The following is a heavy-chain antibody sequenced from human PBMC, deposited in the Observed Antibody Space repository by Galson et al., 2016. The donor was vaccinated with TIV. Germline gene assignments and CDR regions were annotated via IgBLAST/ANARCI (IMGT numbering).Heavy chain of an antibody. CDR1: GFTFSNYW. J-gene: IGHJ4*02. Sequence: SLRLSCAASGFTFSNYWMHWVRQSPGEGLIYVSRINTDGDASDYADSVKSRFTISRDNVKNIVFLQMTALRVEDTAVYYCARGNPGNPNFWGQGTLVTVSS. CDR3: ARGNPGNPNF. D-gene: IGHD4-23*01. V-gene: IGHV3-74*01. CDR2: INTDGDAS.